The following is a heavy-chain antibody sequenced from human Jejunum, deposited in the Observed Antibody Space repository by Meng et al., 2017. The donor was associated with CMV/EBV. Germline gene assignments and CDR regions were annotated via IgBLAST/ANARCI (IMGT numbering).Heavy chain of an antibody. V-gene: IGHV1-46*01. D-gene: IGHD3-22*01. CDR1: GYTFTNYY. CDR2: FNPNGDVT. Sequence: QVQLVQSGAEVKKPGASVKVSCKASGYTFTNYYMHWVRQAPGQGLQWMGLFNPNGDVTTYSPRFQGRITLTGDTSTSTLYMELSSLTSDDTAVYYCAREMPMTCYFDQWGQGTLVTSPQ. CDR3: AREMPMTCYFDQ. J-gene: IGHJ4*03.